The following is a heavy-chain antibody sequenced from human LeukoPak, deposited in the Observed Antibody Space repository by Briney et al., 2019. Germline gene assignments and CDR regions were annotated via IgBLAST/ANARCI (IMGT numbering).Heavy chain of an antibody. J-gene: IGHJ4*02. V-gene: IGHV3-23*01. CDR2: ISDSGGHT. CDR1: GFTFSSYA. Sequence: GGSLRLSCAASGFTFSSYAMSWVRQAPGKGLEWVSVISDSGGHTRYADSVKGRFTISRDNSKNTLFLQMNSLRAGDTGVYYCAKAPHSNNWSPYFWGQGTLVTVSS. D-gene: IGHD6-13*01. CDR3: AKAPHSNNWSPYF.